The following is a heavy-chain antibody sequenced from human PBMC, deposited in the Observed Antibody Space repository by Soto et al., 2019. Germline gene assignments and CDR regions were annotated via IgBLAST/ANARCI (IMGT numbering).Heavy chain of an antibody. CDR1: GFTFSNSA. J-gene: IGHJ4*02. D-gene: IGHD2-15*01. Sequence: EVLLLESGGGLVQPVGSLRLSCAVSGFTFSNSAMSWVRQAPGKGLEWVSTIRGSGDVTYYADSVKGRFTVSRDTSKNTLHLQMNRLAAEDTAVYYCEKGCDMTSCTLFDYWGQGTLVFVSS. V-gene: IGHV3-23*01. CDR2: IRGSGDVT. CDR3: EKGCDMTSCTLFDY.